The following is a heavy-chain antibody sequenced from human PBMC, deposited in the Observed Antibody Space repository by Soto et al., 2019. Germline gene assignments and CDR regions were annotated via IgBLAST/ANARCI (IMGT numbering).Heavy chain of an antibody. Sequence: QITLKESGPTLVKPTQTLTLTCTFSGFSLSTSGVGVGWICQPPGKALEWIALTYWNDDKRYSPSLKSRLTITKDTSKNQVVLTMTNMDPVDTATYYCAHVDDILTGYGDDTFDIWGQGTMVTVSS. CDR1: GFSLSTSGVG. J-gene: IGHJ3*02. V-gene: IGHV2-5*01. CDR3: AHVDDILTGYGDDTFDI. CDR2: TYWNDDK. D-gene: IGHD3-9*01.